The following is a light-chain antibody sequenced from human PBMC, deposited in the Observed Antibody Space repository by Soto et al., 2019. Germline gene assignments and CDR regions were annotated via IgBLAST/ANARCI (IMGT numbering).Light chain of an antibody. V-gene: IGKV3-11*01. Sequence: EIVLRQSPATLSLSPGERATLSCRASQSVSSYLAWYQQKPGQAPRLLIYDASNRATGIPARFSGSGSGTDFTLTISSLEPEDFAIYYCQQRGNWPITFGQGTRLEIK. CDR2: DAS. CDR1: QSVSSY. J-gene: IGKJ5*01. CDR3: QQRGNWPIT.